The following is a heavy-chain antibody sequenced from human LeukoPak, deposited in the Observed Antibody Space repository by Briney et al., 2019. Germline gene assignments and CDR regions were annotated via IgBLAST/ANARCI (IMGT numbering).Heavy chain of an antibody. V-gene: IGHV3-7*01. CDR3: ARETPFQAVAGTGGDFDY. Sequence: GGSLRLSCAASGFTFSSYWMSWVRQAPGKGLEWVANIKQDGSEKYYVDSVKGRFTISRDNAKNSLYLQMNSLRAEDTAVYHCARETPFQAVAGTGGDFDYWGQGTLVTVSS. CDR2: IKQDGSEK. J-gene: IGHJ4*02. CDR1: GFTFSSYW. D-gene: IGHD6-19*01.